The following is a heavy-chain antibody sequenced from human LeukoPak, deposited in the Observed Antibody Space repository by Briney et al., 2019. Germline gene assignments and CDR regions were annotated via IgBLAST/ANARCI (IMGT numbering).Heavy chain of an antibody. J-gene: IGHJ4*02. V-gene: IGHV4-4*08. CDR2: IYSSANT. D-gene: IGHD3-22*01. CDR1: GGSISPYY. CDR3: AREGWDDSSGYYPDY. Sequence: SETLSLTCTVSGGSISPYYWSWIRQPPGKGLEWIGYIYSSANTNYNPSLKGRVTMSVDTSKNQFSLTLSSVTAADTAVYYCAREGWDDSSGYYPDYWGQGTLVTVSS.